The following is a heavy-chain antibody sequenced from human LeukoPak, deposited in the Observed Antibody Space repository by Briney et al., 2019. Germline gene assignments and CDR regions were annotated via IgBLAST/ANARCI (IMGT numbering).Heavy chain of an antibody. V-gene: IGHV4-61*05. CDR3: ASGRWFDP. Sequence: SSETLSLTCSVSGGSIRSSSYWWGWIRQPPGKGLEWIGYIYYSGSTNYNPSLKSRVTISVDTSKNQFSLKLSSVTAADTDVYYCASGRWFDPWGQGTLVTVSS. CDR2: IYYSGST. J-gene: IGHJ5*02. CDR1: GGSIRSSSYW.